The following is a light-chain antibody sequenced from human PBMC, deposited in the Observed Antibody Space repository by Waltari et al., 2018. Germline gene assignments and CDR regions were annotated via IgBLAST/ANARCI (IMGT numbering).Light chain of an antibody. CDR1: SLQTYY. CDR3: HSRDSSGDVV. J-gene: IGLJ2*01. CDR2: CKN. V-gene: IGLV3-19*01. Sequence: SSELTQDPAVSVALGQTVRITCQGDSLQTYYVCWSHQKPGQAPALVIYCKNNRPSGIPDRFSASSSGSTASLTIIGAQAEDEADYYCHSRDSSGDVVIGGGTKLTVV.